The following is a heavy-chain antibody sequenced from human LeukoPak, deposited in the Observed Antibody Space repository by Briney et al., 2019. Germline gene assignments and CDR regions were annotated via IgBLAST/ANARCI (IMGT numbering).Heavy chain of an antibody. D-gene: IGHD6-19*01. Sequence: ASVKVSCKASGYTFTSYDINWVRQATGQGLEWMGWMNPNSGNTGYAQKFQGWVTMTRDTSISTAYMELSRLRSDDTAVYYCARDRSGSSPFYYYYGMDVWGQGTTVTVSS. CDR1: GYTFTSYD. J-gene: IGHJ6*02. CDR3: ARDRSGSSPFYYYYGMDV. V-gene: IGHV1-8*01. CDR2: MNPNSGNT.